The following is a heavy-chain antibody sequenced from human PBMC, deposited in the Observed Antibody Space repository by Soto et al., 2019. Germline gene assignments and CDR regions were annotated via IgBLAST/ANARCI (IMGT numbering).Heavy chain of an antibody. D-gene: IGHD3-10*01. V-gene: IGHV1-2*04. CDR2: INPNSGGT. Sequence: QVQLVQSGAEVKKPGASVKVSCKASGYTFTGYYMHWVRQAPGQGLEWMGWINPNSGGTNYAQKFQGWVTMTRDTSISTAYRELSRLRSDDTAVYYCARDFNYGSGRGGMDVWGQGTTVTVSS. CDR3: ARDFNYGSGRGGMDV. CDR1: GYTFTGYY. J-gene: IGHJ6*02.